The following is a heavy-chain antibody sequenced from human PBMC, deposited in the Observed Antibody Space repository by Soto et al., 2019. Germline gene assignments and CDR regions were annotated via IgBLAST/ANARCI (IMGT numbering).Heavy chain of an antibody. Sequence: EVQLLESGGGLVQPGGSLRLSCAASGFTFSSYAMSWVRQAPGKGLEWVSAISGSGGSTYYADSVKGRFTISRDNSKTTLYLQMNSLRAEDTAVYYCAKDLGGYCSGGSCYSGLYAFDIWGQGTMVTVSS. CDR3: AKDLGGYCSGGSCYSGLYAFDI. J-gene: IGHJ3*02. CDR1: GFTFSSYA. CDR2: ISGSGGST. V-gene: IGHV3-23*01. D-gene: IGHD2-15*01.